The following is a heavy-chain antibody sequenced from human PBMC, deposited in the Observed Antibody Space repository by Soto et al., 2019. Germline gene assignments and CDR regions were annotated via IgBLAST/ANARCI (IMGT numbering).Heavy chain of an antibody. CDR1: GFTFSSYS. D-gene: IGHD3-22*01. J-gene: IGHJ1*01. Sequence: AQLVESGGGLVKPGGSLRLSCAASGFTFSSYSMNWVRQAPGKGLEWVSSISSSSSYIYYADSVKGRFTISRYNAKYSGYLQMDSLRAGDTAVYYCARGLYYYDSSGYCGNWGQGALVSVSS. V-gene: IGHV3-21*01. CDR3: ARGLYYYDSSGYCGN. CDR2: ISSSSSYI.